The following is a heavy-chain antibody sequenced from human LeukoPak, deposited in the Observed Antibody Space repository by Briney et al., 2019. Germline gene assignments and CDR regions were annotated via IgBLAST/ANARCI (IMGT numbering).Heavy chain of an antibody. CDR3: AKTVSVLGATPPDY. D-gene: IGHD1-26*01. Sequence: PGGSLRLSCAASGFIFTNYFMSWVRQAPGKGLEWVASIKHDGSEKYYVDSVRGRFTISRDNSKNTLYLQMNSLRAEDTAVYYCAKTVSVLGATPPDYWGQGTLVTVSS. CDR2: IKHDGSEK. V-gene: IGHV3-7*03. CDR1: GFIFTNYF. J-gene: IGHJ4*02.